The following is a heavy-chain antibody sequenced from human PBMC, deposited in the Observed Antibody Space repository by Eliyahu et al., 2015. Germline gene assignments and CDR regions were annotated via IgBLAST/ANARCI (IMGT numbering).Heavy chain of an antibody. CDR3: ARGPNTGAFDY. CDR2: INPHNGDT. Sequence: QVHLVQSGAEVKKPGASVKVSCKASGYTFSNYYIHWMRQAPGLRLEWMGWINPHNGDTIYAQKFQGRVTMTSDTSISTVYMELSGLRSDDKALYYCARGPNTGAFDYWGQGSLVTVSS. V-gene: IGHV1-2*02. J-gene: IGHJ4*02. CDR1: GYTFSNYY. D-gene: IGHD7-27*01.